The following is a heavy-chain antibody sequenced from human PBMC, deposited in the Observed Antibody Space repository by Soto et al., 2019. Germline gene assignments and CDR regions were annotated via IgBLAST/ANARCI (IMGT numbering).Heavy chain of an antibody. CDR2: ISAYNGNT. D-gene: IGHD1-26*01. V-gene: IGHV1-18*01. CDR3: ARQSVHSGSYPHFDS. Sequence: ASVKVSCKASGYTFAGYGIIWVRQAPGQGLEWMEWISAYNGNTNYAQKLQGRVTMTTDTSTTTAYLDLRSLRSDDTAVYYCARQSVHSGSYPHFDSWGQGTLVTVSS. J-gene: IGHJ4*02. CDR1: GYTFAGYG.